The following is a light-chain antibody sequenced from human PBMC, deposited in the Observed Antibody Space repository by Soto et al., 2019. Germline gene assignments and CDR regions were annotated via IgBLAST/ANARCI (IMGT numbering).Light chain of an antibody. Sequence: DIQMTQSPSTLSASVGDRVTITCRASQSISSWLAWYQQKPGKAPKLLIYKASSLEGGVPSRFGGGASGTEFTLTISSLQPDDFATYYCQQYNSYPWTFGQGTKVDIK. CDR2: KAS. V-gene: IGKV1-5*03. CDR1: QSISSW. CDR3: QQYNSYPWT. J-gene: IGKJ1*01.